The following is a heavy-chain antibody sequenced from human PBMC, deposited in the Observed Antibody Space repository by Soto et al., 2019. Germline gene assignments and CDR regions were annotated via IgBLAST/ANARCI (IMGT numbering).Heavy chain of an antibody. V-gene: IGHV1-69*02. D-gene: IGHD3-22*01. Sequence: QVQLVQSGAEVKKPGSSVKVSCKASGGTFSSYTISWVRQAPGQGLEWMGRIIPILGIATYAQKFQGRVTITADKSTSTAYMELSSLRSEDTAVYYCADSSGKHWFDPWGQGTLVTVSS. CDR2: IIPILGIA. J-gene: IGHJ5*02. CDR3: ADSSGKHWFDP. CDR1: GGTFSSYT.